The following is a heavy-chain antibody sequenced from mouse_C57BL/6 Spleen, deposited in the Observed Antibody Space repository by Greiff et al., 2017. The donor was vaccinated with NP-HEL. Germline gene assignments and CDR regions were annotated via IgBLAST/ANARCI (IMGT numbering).Heavy chain of an antibody. Sequence: LVESGAELVRPGTSVKVSCKASGYAFTNYLIEWVKQRPGQGLEWIGVINPGSGGTNYNEKFKGKATLTADKSSSTAYMQLSSLTSEDSAVYFCARRRDYYGIFFDYWGQGTTLTVSS. J-gene: IGHJ2*01. V-gene: IGHV1-54*01. CDR2: INPGSGGT. CDR1: GYAFTNYL. D-gene: IGHD1-1*01. CDR3: ARRRDYYGIFFDY.